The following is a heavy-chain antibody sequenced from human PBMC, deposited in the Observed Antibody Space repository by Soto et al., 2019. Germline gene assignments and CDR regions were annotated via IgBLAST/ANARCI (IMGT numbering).Heavy chain of an antibody. Sequence: GGSLRLSCIASGFTFRNYSMAWVRQAPGEDLEWVSAIGTSGTPTLYADSVKSRFSISRDDSGNTVSLQMNSLGVEDTATYYCTRILWSSRWDALDIWGQGTTVTVSS. CDR3: TRILWSSRWDALDI. V-gene: IGHV3-23*01. J-gene: IGHJ6*02. D-gene: IGHD2-21*01. CDR1: GFTFRNYS. CDR2: IGTSGTPT.